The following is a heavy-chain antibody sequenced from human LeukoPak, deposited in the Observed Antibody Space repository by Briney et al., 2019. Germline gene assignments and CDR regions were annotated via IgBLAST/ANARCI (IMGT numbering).Heavy chain of an antibody. D-gene: IGHD3-22*01. CDR1: GYTFTGYY. CDR2: INPNGGGT. Sequence: ASVKVSCKASGYTFTGYYMHWVRQAPGQGLEWMGWINPNGGGTNYAQKFQGRVTMTRDTSISTAYMELSRLRSDDTAVYYCARGSYDSSDFEYFHHWGQGTLVTVSS. J-gene: IGHJ1*01. V-gene: IGHV1-2*02. CDR3: ARGSYDSSDFEYFHH.